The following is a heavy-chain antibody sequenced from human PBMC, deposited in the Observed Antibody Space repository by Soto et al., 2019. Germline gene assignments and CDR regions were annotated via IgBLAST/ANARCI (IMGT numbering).Heavy chain of an antibody. D-gene: IGHD6-6*01. V-gene: IGHV4-31*03. Sequence: SETLSLTCTVYGGSISSGGYSWNWIRQHPGKGLEWIGYIYYSGSTYYNPSLKSRLTISIDTSENLFSLKLSSVTAADTAVYFCAREEAVRLERRFDSWGQGTLVTVSS. CDR1: GGSISSGGYS. CDR2: IYYSGST. CDR3: AREEAVRLERRFDS. J-gene: IGHJ5*01.